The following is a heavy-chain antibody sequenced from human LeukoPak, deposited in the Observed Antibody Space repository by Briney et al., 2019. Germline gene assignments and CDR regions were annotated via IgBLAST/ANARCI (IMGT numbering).Heavy chain of an antibody. J-gene: IGHJ3*02. D-gene: IGHD5-18*01. CDR2: ISGSGGST. V-gene: IGHV3-23*01. Sequence: GGSLRLFCAASGFTFSSYAMSWVRQAPGKGLEWVSGISGSGGSTDYADSVKGRFTVSKDNSKTTLYLQMNSLRAEDTAVYYCAKDRRVTCSYLSYAFDIWGQGTMVTVSS. CDR3: AKDRRVTCSYLSYAFDI. CDR1: GFTFSSYA.